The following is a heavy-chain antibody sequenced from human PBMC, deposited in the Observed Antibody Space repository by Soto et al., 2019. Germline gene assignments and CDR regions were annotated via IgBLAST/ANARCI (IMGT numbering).Heavy chain of an antibody. CDR2: ISGGSSTT. J-gene: IGHJ3*02. V-gene: IGHV3-11*03. D-gene: IGHD1-26*01. Sequence: QVQLLESGGGLVKPGGSLRLSCAASGFTFSAYYMSWIRQAPGKGLEWVSYISGGSSTTNYADSVKGRFTVSRDNARKSLYLQMNSLGVEDTAVYYCGRSLVGANAFDIWGQGTMVTVSS. CDR1: GFTFSAYY. CDR3: GRSLVGANAFDI.